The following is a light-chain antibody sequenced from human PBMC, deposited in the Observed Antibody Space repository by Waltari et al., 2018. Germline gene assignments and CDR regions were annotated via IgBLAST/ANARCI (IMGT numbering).Light chain of an antibody. V-gene: IGKV3-20*01. CDR3: QQYGSSPST. J-gene: IGKJ2*01. CDR1: QSVGSSY. CDR2: GAF. Sequence: QSPGTLSLSPGESATLSCRASQSVGSSYLAWYQQKPGQAPRLLIYGAFTRATVIPDRFSGGGSGTDFTLTISRLEPEDFAVYYCQQYGSSPSTFGQGTKVEIK.